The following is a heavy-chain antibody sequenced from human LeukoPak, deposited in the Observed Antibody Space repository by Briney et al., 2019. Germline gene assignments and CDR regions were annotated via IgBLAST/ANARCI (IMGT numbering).Heavy chain of an antibody. CDR1: GASISNYY. D-gene: IGHD6-19*01. CDR2: ISTSGST. CDR3: ARQRQWLDIDY. V-gene: IGHV4-4*07. Sequence: SETLSLTCTVSGASISNYYWSWIRQPAGKGLEWIGRISTSGSTNYNPSLKSRVTMSVDTSKKQFSLKLSSVTAADTAVYYCARQRQWLDIDYWGQGTLVTVSS. J-gene: IGHJ4*02.